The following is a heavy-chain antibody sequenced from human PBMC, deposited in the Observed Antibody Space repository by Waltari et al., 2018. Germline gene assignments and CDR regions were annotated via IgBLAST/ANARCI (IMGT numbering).Heavy chain of an antibody. CDR1: GGTFSSYA. V-gene: IGHV1-69*01. CDR3: ARGPDIVVVPAARTYYYGMDV. D-gene: IGHD2-2*01. Sequence: QVQLVQSGAEVKKPGSSVKVSCKASGGTFSSYAISWVRQAPGQGLEWMGGIIPIFGTANYAQKFQGRVTITADESTSTAYMELSSLRSEDTAVYYCARGPDIVVVPAARTYYYGMDVWGQGTTVTVSS. J-gene: IGHJ6*02. CDR2: IIPIFGTA.